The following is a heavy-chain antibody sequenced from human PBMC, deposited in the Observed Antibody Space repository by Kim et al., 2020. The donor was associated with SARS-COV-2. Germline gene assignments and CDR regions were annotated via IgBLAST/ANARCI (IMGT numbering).Heavy chain of an antibody. CDR2: IYYSGRT. D-gene: IGHD5-12*01. Sequence: SETLSLTCTVSGGTISSYYWSWIRQPPGKGLEWIGYIYYSGRTNYNPSLKSRVTISVDTSKNQFSLKLSSVTAADTAVYYCARDGGGWLKRSWYFDLWGR. CDR1: GGTISSYY. V-gene: IGHV4-59*08. CDR3: ARDGGGWLKRSWYFDL. J-gene: IGHJ2*01.